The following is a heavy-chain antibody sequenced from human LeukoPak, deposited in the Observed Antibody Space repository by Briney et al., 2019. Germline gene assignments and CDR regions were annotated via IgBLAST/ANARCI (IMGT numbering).Heavy chain of an antibody. CDR1: GSSISSGGYY. J-gene: IGHJ4*02. Sequence: SETLSLTCTVSGSSISSGGYYWNWIRQPPGKGLEWIGYISHSGSTYYNPSLKSRVTISVDRSKNQFSLRLSSVTAADTAVFYCARDVSGYTYGTFDYWGQGTLVTVSS. V-gene: IGHV4-30-2*01. CDR2: ISHSGST. CDR3: ARDVSGYTYGTFDY. D-gene: IGHD5-18*01.